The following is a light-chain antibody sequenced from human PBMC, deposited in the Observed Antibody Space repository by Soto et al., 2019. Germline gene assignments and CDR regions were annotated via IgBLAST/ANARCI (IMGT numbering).Light chain of an antibody. V-gene: IGKV1-5*01. CDR1: QSISSW. CDR3: QQYNSYSAWT. J-gene: IGKJ1*01. Sequence: DIQMTQSPSTLSASVGDRVTITCRASQSISSWLTWYQQKPGEAPKVLIYDASSLESGVPSRFSGSGSGTEFTLTISSLQPDDFATYYCQQYNSYSAWTFGQGTKVDIK. CDR2: DAS.